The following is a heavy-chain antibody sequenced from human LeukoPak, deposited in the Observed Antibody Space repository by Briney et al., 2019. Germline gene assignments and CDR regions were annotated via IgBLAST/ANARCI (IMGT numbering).Heavy chain of an antibody. Sequence: GGSLRLSCAASGFTFSDHYMDWVRQAPGQGLEWVGRTRNKANSYTTGYAASVKGRFTISRDDSKNSLYLQMNSLKTEDTAVYYCARESGVYSSSWYLDYWGQGTLVTVSS. CDR1: GFTFSDHY. J-gene: IGHJ4*02. CDR3: ARESGVYSSSWYLDY. V-gene: IGHV3-72*01. CDR2: TRNKANSYTT. D-gene: IGHD6-13*01.